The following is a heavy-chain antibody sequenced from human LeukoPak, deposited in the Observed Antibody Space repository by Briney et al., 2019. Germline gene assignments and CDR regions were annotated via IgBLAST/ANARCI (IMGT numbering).Heavy chain of an antibody. Sequence: GPSVKVSCKASAGTFSSYAIRWARPARGQGREWMGGIIPIFGTANYAQKFQGRVTITAEESTSTAYMALSSLRSEDTAVYYCAREPGYYDSSGYYFNWFDPWGQGTLVTVSS. CDR1: AGTFSSYA. D-gene: IGHD3-22*01. CDR2: IIPIFGTA. CDR3: AREPGYYDSSGYYFNWFDP. V-gene: IGHV1-69*13. J-gene: IGHJ5*02.